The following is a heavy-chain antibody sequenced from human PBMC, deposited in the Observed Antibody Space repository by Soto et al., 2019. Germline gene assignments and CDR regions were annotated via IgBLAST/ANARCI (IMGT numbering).Heavy chain of an antibody. V-gene: IGHV4-30-2*01. J-gene: IGHJ6*02. CDR2: IYHSGST. CDR3: AREGRTPNYYHHYGMDV. CDR1: GGSISSGGYS. Sequence: SETLSLTCAVSGGSISSGGYSWSWIRQPPGKGLEWIGYIYHSGSTYYNPSLKSRVTISVDRSKNQFSLKLSSVTAADTAVYYCAREGRTPNYYHHYGMDVWGQGTTVTVS.